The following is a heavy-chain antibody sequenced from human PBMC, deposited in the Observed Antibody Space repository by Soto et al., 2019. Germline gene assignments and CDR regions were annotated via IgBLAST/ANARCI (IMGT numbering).Heavy chain of an antibody. Sequence: QVQLVQSGAEVKKPGASVKVSCKASGYTFTSYAMHWVRQAPGQRLEWMGWINAGNGNTKYSQKFQGRVTITRDTSASTAYMELSSLRSEDTAVYYCARDLDYGNHFDYWGQGTLVTVSS. CDR1: GYTFTSYA. D-gene: IGHD4-17*01. CDR3: ARDLDYGNHFDY. V-gene: IGHV1-3*01. J-gene: IGHJ4*02. CDR2: INAGNGNT.